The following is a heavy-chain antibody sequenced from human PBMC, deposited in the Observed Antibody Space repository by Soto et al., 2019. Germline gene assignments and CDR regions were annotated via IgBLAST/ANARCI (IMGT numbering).Heavy chain of an antibody. D-gene: IGHD3-9*01. Sequence: QVQLVQSGAEVKKPGASVKVSCKASGYTFTRNAIHWVRQAPGQRLEWIGKIDAGNGNTKYSEKFQGRVTITRDTSASAAYMELSTLRSEDTSIYFCVRSETDYSRFDYWGQGTLVTVSS. CDR3: VRSETDYSRFDY. V-gene: IGHV1-3*01. CDR1: GYTFTRNA. J-gene: IGHJ4*02. CDR2: IDAGNGNT.